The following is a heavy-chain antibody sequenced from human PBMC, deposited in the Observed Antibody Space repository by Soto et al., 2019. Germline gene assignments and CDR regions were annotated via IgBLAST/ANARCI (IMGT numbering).Heavy chain of an antibody. CDR3: ARGCGGGSCYSDWDY. J-gene: IGHJ1*01. D-gene: IGHD2-21*02. CDR1: GFSVSRKY. CDR2: LYTGGTI. V-gene: IGHV3-53*01. Sequence: CGSLRLSCAASGFSVSRKYMSWVRQAPEKGLEWVAVLYTGGTIFYTDSVKGRFTISRDSSENTLYLQMNNLRVEDTAVYYCARGCGGGSCYSDWDYWGQGTLVTVSS.